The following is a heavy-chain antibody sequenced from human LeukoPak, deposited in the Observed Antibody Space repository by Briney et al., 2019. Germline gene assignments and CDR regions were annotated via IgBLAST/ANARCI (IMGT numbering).Heavy chain of an antibody. Sequence: GGSLRLSCAASEFTFSSYAMTWVRQAPGEGLGWVSSISGSGGRTNYADSVKGRFTISRDNFKNTLYQQKHRLRDDDTAAYYCAKDRRTCGGVIVREYYLDLWAQGTLVSVSS. D-gene: IGHD3-16*02. V-gene: IGHV3-23*01. CDR1: EFTFSSYA. J-gene: IGHJ4*02. CDR2: ISGSGGRT. CDR3: AKDRRTCGGVIVREYYLDL.